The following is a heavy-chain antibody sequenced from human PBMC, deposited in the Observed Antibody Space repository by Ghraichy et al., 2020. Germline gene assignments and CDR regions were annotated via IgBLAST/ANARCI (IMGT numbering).Heavy chain of an antibody. CDR2: IILMIDIV. CDR3: ARSGYGGYFFDS. V-gene: IGHV1-69*10. J-gene: IGHJ4*02. D-gene: IGHD4-17*01. Sequence: SVKVSCKSSGGTTSTHSISWVRRAPGQGLEWMGGIILMIDIVRYAQKFQGRVTITADKSTTTAYMELRSLTFDDTATYYCARSGYGGYFFDSWGQGTPVFVSS. CDR1: GGTTSTHS.